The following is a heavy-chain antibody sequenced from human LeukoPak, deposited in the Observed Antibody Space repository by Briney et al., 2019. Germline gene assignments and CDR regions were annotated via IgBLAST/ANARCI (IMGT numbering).Heavy chain of an antibody. V-gene: IGHV4-34*01. CDR3: ARGSPFFPFDY. CDR2: INHSGST. Sequence: SETLSLTCAVYGGSFSGYYWSWIRQPPGKGLEWNGEINHSGSTNYNPSLKSRVTISVDTSKNQFSLKLSSVTAADTAVYYCARGSPFFPFDYWGQGTLVTVSS. CDR1: GGSFSGYY. J-gene: IGHJ4*02. D-gene: IGHD3-3*01.